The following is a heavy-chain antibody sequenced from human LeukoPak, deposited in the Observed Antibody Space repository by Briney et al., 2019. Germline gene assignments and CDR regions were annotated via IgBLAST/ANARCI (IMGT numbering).Heavy chain of an antibody. CDR2: ISAYNGNT. CDR3: ARLHAFDI. Sequence: ASVKVSCKASGYTFTSYGISWVRQAPGQGLEWMGWISAYNGNTNYAQKLQGRVTMTTDTSTSTAYLQWSSLKASDTAMYYCARLHAFDIWGQGTMVTVSS. J-gene: IGHJ3*02. CDR1: GYTFTSYG. V-gene: IGHV1-18*01.